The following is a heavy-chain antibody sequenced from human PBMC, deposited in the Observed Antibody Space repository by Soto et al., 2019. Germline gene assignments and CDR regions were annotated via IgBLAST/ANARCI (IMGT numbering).Heavy chain of an antibody. CDR2: IIPIFGTA. J-gene: IGHJ3*02. D-gene: IGHD4-17*01. Sequence: ASVKVSCKASGGTFSSYAISWVRQAPGQGLEWMGGIIPIFGTANYAQKFQGRVTITADESTSTAYMELSSLRSEDTAVYYCARGYGDYHASWSSRSAFDIWGQGTMVTV. V-gene: IGHV1-69*13. CDR3: ARGYGDYHASWSSRSAFDI. CDR1: GGTFSSYA.